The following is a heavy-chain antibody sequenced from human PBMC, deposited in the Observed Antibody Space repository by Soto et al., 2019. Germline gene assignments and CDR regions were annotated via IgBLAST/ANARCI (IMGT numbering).Heavy chain of an antibody. Sequence: EVQLVESGGSMVQPGGSLRLSSAASGFTFSDHYMDWVRQAPGKGLEWVGRTRNKANSYTTEYAASVKGRFTISRDDSKNSLYLQMNNLKTEDTAVYYCARDIVGAKAFDIWGQGTMVTVSS. V-gene: IGHV3-72*01. J-gene: IGHJ3*02. D-gene: IGHD1-26*01. CDR3: ARDIVGAKAFDI. CDR1: GFTFSDHY. CDR2: TRNKANSYTT.